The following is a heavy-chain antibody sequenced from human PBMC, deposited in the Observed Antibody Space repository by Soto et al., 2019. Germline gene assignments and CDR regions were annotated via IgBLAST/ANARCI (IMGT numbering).Heavy chain of an antibody. CDR1: GFTFSDYY. CDR3: AGRDPNYYGSGAYPPWFDP. CDR2: ISSSGSTI. J-gene: IGHJ5*02. V-gene: IGHV3-11*01. Sequence: PGGSLTLSCAASGFTFSDYYMSWIRQAPGKGLEWVSYISSSGSTIYYADPVKGRFTISRDNAKNSLYLQMNSLRAEDTAVYYCAGRDPNYYGSGAYPPWFDPWGQGTLVTVSS. D-gene: IGHD3-10*01.